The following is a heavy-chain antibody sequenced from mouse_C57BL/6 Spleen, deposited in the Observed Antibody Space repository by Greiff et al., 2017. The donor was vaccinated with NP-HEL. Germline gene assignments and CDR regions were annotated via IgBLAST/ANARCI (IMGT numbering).Heavy chain of an antibody. Sequence: QVQLQQPGAELVKPGASVKLSCKASGYTFTSYWMQWVKQRPGQGLEWIGEIDPSDSYTNYNQKFKGKATLTVDTSSSTAYMQLSSLTSEDSAVYYCARWLRTRYFDYWGQGTTLTVSS. CDR2: IDPSDSYT. CDR3: ARWLRTRYFDY. V-gene: IGHV1-50*01. J-gene: IGHJ2*01. CDR1: GYTFTSYW. D-gene: IGHD1-1*01.